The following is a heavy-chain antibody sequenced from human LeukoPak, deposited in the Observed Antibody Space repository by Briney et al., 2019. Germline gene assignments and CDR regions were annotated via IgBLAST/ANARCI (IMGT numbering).Heavy chain of an antibody. J-gene: IGHJ4*02. D-gene: IGHD3-22*01. CDR3: ARNHYDSSTFDY. CDR1: GGTFSSYA. V-gene: IGHV1-69*06. Sequence: SVKVSCKASGGTFSSYAISWVRQAPGQGLEWMGGIIPIFGTANYAQKFQGRVTITADKSTSTAYMELSSLRSEDTAVYYCARNHYDSSTFDYWGQGTLVTVSS. CDR2: IIPIFGTA.